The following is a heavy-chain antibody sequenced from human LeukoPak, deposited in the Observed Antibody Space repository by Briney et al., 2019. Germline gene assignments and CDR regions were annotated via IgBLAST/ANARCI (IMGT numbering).Heavy chain of an antibody. CDR2: INHSGST. J-gene: IGHJ4*02. D-gene: IGHD2-2*01. Sequence: PSETLSLTCAVYGGSFSGYYWSWIRQPPGKGLEWIGEINHSGSTNYNPSLKSRVTISVDTSKNQFSLKLSSVTAADTAVYYCARRERRRYCSSTSCPAPYYFDYWGQGILVTVSS. CDR1: GGSFSGYY. CDR3: ARRERRRYCSSTSCPAPYYFDY. V-gene: IGHV4-34*01.